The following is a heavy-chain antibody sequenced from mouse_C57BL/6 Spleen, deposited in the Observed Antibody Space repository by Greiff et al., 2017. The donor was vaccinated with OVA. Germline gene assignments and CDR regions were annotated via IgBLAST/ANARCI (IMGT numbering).Heavy chain of an antibody. Sequence: QVQLQQPGAELVKPGASVKLSCKASGYTFTSYWMHWVKQRPGRGLEWIGRIDPNSGGTKYNEKFKSKATLTVDKPSSTAYMQLSSLTSEDSAVYFCAREENYSNYGRYFDVWGTGTTVTVSS. D-gene: IGHD2-5*01. CDR3: AREENYSNYGRYFDV. CDR1: GYTFTSYW. J-gene: IGHJ1*03. CDR2: IDPNSGGT. V-gene: IGHV1-72*01.